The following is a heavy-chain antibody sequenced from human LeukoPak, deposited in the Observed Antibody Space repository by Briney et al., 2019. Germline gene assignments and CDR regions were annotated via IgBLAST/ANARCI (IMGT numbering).Heavy chain of an antibody. Sequence: GGTLRLSCAASGFTFSSYGMSWVRQAPGKGLEWVSAISGSGGSTYYADSVKGRFTISRDNAKNSLYLQMNSLRAEDTAVYYCARSKTRWLQLPFDYWGQGTLVTVSS. CDR3: ARSKTRWLQLPFDY. D-gene: IGHD5-24*01. CDR1: GFTFSSYG. J-gene: IGHJ4*02. V-gene: IGHV3-23*01. CDR2: ISGSGGST.